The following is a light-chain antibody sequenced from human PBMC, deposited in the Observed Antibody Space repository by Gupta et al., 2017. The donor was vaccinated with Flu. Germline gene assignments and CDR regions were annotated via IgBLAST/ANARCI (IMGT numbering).Light chain of an antibody. Sequence: EIVMTQSPATLSVSPGESATLSCRASQTVTRDLAWYQQKPGQAPRLLMYGASTRAIGIPARFSGSGSGTEFTLTVTSLQSEDFAVYYCQQYKDWTLTFGGGTRVAIK. CDR1: QTVTRD. V-gene: IGKV3D-15*01. J-gene: IGKJ4*01. CDR2: GAS. CDR3: QQYKDWTLT.